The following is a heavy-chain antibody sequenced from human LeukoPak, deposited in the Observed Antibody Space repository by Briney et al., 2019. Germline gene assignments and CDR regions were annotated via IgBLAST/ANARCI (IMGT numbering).Heavy chain of an antibody. J-gene: IGHJ2*01. D-gene: IGHD3-22*01. V-gene: IGHV4-61*01. CDR2: IYYSGTT. CDR3: ARPDSSGWYFDL. CDR1: GGSISSGSYY. Sequence: SETLSLTCTVSGGSISSGSYYWRWIRQPPGKGLEWIGYIYYSGTTNYNPSLKSRVTISVDTSKNQFSLKLSSLTAADTAVYYCARPDSSGWYFDLWGRGTLVTVSS.